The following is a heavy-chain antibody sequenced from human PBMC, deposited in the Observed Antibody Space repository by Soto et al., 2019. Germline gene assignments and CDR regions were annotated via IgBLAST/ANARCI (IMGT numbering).Heavy chain of an antibody. J-gene: IGHJ4*02. Sequence: QVQLQESGPGLVKPSETLSLTCTVSGGSISGYYWSWIRQPPGKGLQWIGYIYSSGSTNYNPSLKSRVIISVDATKHKSSLNLSSVTAADTAVYYCARQRRDVDYWGQGSLVTVSS. CDR3: ARQRRDVDY. V-gene: IGHV4-59*08. CDR2: IYSSGST. CDR1: GGSISGYY.